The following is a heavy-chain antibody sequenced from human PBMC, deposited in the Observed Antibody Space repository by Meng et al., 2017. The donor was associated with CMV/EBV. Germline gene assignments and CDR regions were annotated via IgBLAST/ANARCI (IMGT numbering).Heavy chain of an antibody. V-gene: IGHV3-23*01. D-gene: IGHD1-26*01. J-gene: IGHJ4*02. CDR3: AKVGQRGSYYADY. CDR2: ISGSGGST. CDR1: GFTFDDYG. Sequence: GESLKISCAASGFTFDDYGMSWVRQAPGKGLEWVSAISGSGGSTYYADSVKGRFTISRDNSKNTLYLQMNSLGAEDTAVYYCAKVGQRGSYYADYWGQGTLVTVSS.